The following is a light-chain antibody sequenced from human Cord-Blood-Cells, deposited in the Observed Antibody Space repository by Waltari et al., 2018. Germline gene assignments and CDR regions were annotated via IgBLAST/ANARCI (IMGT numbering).Light chain of an antibody. CDR1: SSDVGGYNY. J-gene: IGLJ1*01. CDR3: SSYTSSSTLYV. CDR2: DVS. Sequence: QSALTQPPSVSGSPGQSLPISCPGPSSDVGGYNYAPWYQQHQGKAPKLMIYDVSNRPSGVSNRFSGSKSGNTASLTISGLQAEDEADYYCSSYTSSSTLYVFGTGTKVTVL. V-gene: IGLV2-14*01.